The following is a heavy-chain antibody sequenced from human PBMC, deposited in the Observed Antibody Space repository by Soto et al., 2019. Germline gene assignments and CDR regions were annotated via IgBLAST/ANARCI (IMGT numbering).Heavy chain of an antibody. D-gene: IGHD2-15*01. CDR2: INHSGST. Sequence: SETLSLTCAVYGGSFSGYYWSWIRQPPGEGLEWIGEINHSGSTNYNPSLKSRVTISVDTSKNQFSLKLSSVTAADTAVYYCASGVVAANWFDPWGQGTLVTVSS. J-gene: IGHJ5*02. V-gene: IGHV4-34*01. CDR1: GGSFSGYY. CDR3: ASGVVAANWFDP.